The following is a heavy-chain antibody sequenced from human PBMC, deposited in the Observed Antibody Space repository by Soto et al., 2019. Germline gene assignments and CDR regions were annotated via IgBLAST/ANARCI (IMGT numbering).Heavy chain of an antibody. J-gene: IGHJ4*02. CDR3: ARSGGGYDLGDY. Sequence: QVQLVQSGAEVKKPGASVKVSCKASGYTFIGYYIHWVRQAPGQGLEWMGWINPNSGGAKYSQKFQAWVTMTSDTSISTAYMELSRLKSDDTAVYYCARSGGGYDLGDYWGKGTLVPVSS. CDR1: GYTFIGYY. D-gene: IGHD5-12*01. V-gene: IGHV1-2*04. CDR2: INPNSGGA.